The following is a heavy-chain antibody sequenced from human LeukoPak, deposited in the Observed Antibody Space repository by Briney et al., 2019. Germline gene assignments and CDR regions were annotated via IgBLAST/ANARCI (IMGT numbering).Heavy chain of an antibody. CDR1: GYTFTNYA. CDR3: ARAFQSLGGLSLPDY. V-gene: IGHV7-4-1*02. Sequence: ASVKVSRKAPGYTFTNYAMNWVGPAPGQGLEWMGWIHPSSGKPTYHQSFTGRFVFSLDTSVSTTYLQISSLKAEDTAVYFCARAFQSLGGLSLPDYWGQGTLVTVSS. D-gene: IGHD3-16*02. CDR2: IHPSSGKP. J-gene: IGHJ4*02.